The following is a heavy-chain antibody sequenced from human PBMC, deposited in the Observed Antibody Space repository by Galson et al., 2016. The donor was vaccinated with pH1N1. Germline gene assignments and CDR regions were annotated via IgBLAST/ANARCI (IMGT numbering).Heavy chain of an antibody. Sequence: SLRLSCAASGFTFTSYAMHWVRQAPGKGLEWVAVILYDGTNEYYADSVKGRFTISRDKTQSTVYLQMNSLRTEDTAVYYCARDSEYSGREGFHRAQGTLVIVSS. CDR1: GFTFTSYA. D-gene: IGHD5-12*01. V-gene: IGHV3-30*04. J-gene: IGHJ4*02. CDR3: ARDSEYSGREGFH. CDR2: ILYDGTNE.